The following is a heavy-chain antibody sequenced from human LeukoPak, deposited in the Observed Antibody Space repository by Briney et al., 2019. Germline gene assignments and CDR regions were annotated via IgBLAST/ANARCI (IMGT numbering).Heavy chain of an antibody. Sequence: GGSLRLSCAVSGFTFSSYSMNWVRQAPGKGLEWVSSISSSSSYIYYADSVKGRFTISRDNAKNSLYLQMNSLRAEDTAVYYCARDAIYYDILTGYYLPTTYYFDYWGQGTLVTVSS. CDR1: GFTFSSYS. V-gene: IGHV3-21*01. CDR3: ARDAIYYDILTGYYLPTTYYFDY. J-gene: IGHJ4*02. CDR2: ISSSSSYI. D-gene: IGHD3-9*01.